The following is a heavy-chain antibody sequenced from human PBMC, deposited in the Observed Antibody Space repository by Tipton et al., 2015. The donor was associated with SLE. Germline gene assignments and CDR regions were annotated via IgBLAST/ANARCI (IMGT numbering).Heavy chain of an antibody. V-gene: IGHV4-59*07. D-gene: IGHD1-26*01. Sequence: TLSLTCTVSGGSISSYYWSWIRQPPGKGLEWIGYIYYSGSTNYNPSLKSRVTISVDTSKNQFSLKLSSVTAADTAVYYCARPMGRGSPPRLAFDIWGQGTMVTVSS. J-gene: IGHJ3*02. CDR3: ARPMGRGSPPRLAFDI. CDR1: GGSISSYY. CDR2: IYYSGST.